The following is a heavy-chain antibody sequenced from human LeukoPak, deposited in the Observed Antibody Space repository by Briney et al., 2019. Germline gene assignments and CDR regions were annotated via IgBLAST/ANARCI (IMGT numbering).Heavy chain of an antibody. Sequence: ASVKVSCKASGGTFSSYAISWVRQAPGQGLEWMGRIIPIFGIANYAQKFQGRVTITADKSTSTAYMELSSLRSEDTAVYYCARWPTSGVYYYYGMDVWGQGTTVTVSS. CDR1: GGTFSSYA. D-gene: IGHD2-8*01. CDR3: ARWPTSGVYYYYGMDV. CDR2: IIPIFGIA. V-gene: IGHV1-69*04. J-gene: IGHJ6*02.